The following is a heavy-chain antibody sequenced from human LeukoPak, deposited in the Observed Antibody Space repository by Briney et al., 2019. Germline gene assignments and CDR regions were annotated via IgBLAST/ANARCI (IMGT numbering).Heavy chain of an antibody. CDR1: GGSISSYY. J-gene: IGHJ4*02. CDR2: IYHSGST. D-gene: IGHD2-2*01. V-gene: IGHV4-59*12. CDR3: ARARAPYQEIDY. Sequence: SETLSLTCTVSGGSISSYYWSWIRQPPGKGLEWIGYIYHSGSTYYNPSLKSRVTISVDRSKNQFSLKLSSVTAADTAVYYCARARAPYQEIDYWGQGTLVTVSS.